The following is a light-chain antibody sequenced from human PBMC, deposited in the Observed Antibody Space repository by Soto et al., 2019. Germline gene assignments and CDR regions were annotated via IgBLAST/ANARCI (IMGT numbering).Light chain of an antibody. CDR1: QSVSSN. V-gene: IGKV3-15*01. CDR3: QQYNNWPRT. J-gene: IGKJ1*01. Sequence: EIVMTQSPATLSVSPGERATLSCRASQSVSSNLAWYQQKPGQAPRLLIYLASTRATGTPARFSGSGSGTEFTLNISSLQSEDFAFYYCQQYNNWPRTFGQGTKVEIK. CDR2: LAS.